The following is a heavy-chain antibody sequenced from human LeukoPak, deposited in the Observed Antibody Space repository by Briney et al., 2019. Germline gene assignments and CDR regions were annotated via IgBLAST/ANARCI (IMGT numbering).Heavy chain of an antibody. CDR1: GGSISSGSYY. CDR3: ARDLTGDGYTYFDY. V-gene: IGHV4-61*02. Sequence: PSQTLSLTCTVSGGSISSGSYYWSWIRQPAGKGLEWIGRIYTSGSTNYNPSLKSRVTISVDTSKNQFSLKLSSVTAADTAVYYCARDLTGDGYTYFDYWGQGTLVTVSS. CDR2: IYTSGST. D-gene: IGHD5-12*01. J-gene: IGHJ4*02.